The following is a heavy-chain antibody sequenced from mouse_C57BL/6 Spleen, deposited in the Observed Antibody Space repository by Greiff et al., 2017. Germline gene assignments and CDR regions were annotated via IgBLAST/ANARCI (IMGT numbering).Heavy chain of an antibody. CDR2: IYPGNGDT. CDR1: GYTFTSYY. Sequence: VQLQQSGAGLVRPGGSVKLSCKASGYTFTSYYMHWVQQIPRQGLEWIGAIYPGNGDTSYHETFKGKSTMTGDKSTSTAYMQLSSLTSEDSAVYYCARASDGHYGAMDYWGQGTSVTVSS. CDR3: ARASDGHYGAMDY. V-gene: IGHV1-12*01. J-gene: IGHJ4*01. D-gene: IGHD2-3*01.